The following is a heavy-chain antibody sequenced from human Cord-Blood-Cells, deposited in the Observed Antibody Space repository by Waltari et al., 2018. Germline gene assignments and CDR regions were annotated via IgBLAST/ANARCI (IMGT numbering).Heavy chain of an antibody. CDR2: MNPNSCNT. J-gene: IGHJ6*02. Sequence: QVQLVQSGAEVKKPGASVKVSCKASGYTFTSYDINWVRQATGQGLEWMGWMNPNSCNTGYAQKFQGRVTMTRNTSISTAYMELSSLRSEDTAVYYCARQKDPSPFYYYYYGMDVWGQGTTVTVSS. V-gene: IGHV1-8*01. CDR3: ARQKDPSPFYYYYYGMDV. CDR1: GYTFTSYD.